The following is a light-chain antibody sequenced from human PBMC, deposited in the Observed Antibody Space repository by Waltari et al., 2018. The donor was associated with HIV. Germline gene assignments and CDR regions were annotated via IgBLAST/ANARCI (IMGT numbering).Light chain of an antibody. V-gene: IGLV2-14*01. CDR3: SSYTTTSTIL. CDR2: EVT. Sequence: QSALTQPASVSGSPGQSITISCTGSNSDVGGYNYVSWYQQHPGKAPTLLLFEVTHRPSGISSRFSGSKSGNTATMTISGLQAEDEADYYCSSYTTTSTILFGGGTKVTVL. CDR1: NSDVGGYNY. J-gene: IGLJ2*01.